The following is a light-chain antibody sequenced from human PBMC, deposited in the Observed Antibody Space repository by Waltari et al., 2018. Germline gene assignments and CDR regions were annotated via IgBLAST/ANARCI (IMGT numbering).Light chain of an antibody. CDR2: QDS. V-gene: IGLV3-1*01. CDR1: KLGDKY. CDR3: QAWDSSTVLV. J-gene: IGLJ3*02. Sequence: SYELTQPPSVSVSPGQTASITCSGDKLGDKYACWYQQKPGQSPVLVIYQDSKRPSGIPERFSGCNSGNTATLTISGTQAMEEADYYCQAWDSSTVLVFGGGTKLTVL.